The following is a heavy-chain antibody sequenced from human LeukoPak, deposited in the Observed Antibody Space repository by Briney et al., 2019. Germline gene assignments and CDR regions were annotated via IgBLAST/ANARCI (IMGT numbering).Heavy chain of an antibody. J-gene: IGHJ4*02. Sequence: ASVKVSCKASGYAFTSYYMHWVRQAPGQGLEWMGIINPSGGSTSHAQKFQGRVTMTRDTSTSTVYMELSSLRSGDTAVYYCARKQYCSGGSCYSFDYWGQGDPVTVSS. V-gene: IGHV1-46*01. D-gene: IGHD2-15*01. CDR1: GYAFTSYY. CDR2: INPSGGST. CDR3: ARKQYCSGGSCYSFDY.